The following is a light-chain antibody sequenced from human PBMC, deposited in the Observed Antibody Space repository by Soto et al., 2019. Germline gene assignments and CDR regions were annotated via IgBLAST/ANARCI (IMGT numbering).Light chain of an antibody. V-gene: IGLV2-14*01. CDR1: SSDVGGYNY. CDR2: DVS. CDR3: SSYTSSSTYVV. J-gene: IGLJ2*01. Sequence: QSVLTQPASVSGSPGQSITISCTGTSSDVGGYNYVSWYQQHPGKDPKLMIYDVSNRPSGVSNRFSGSKSGNTASLTISGLQAEDEADYYCSSYTSSSTYVVFGGGTKLTVL.